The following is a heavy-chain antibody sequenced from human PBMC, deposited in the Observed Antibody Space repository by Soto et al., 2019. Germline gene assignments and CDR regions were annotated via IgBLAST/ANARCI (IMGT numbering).Heavy chain of an antibody. CDR2: IYYSGST. J-gene: IGHJ4*01. CDR1: GAPITINY. D-gene: IGHD2-15*01. CDR3: ARDAGGPYDH. V-gene: IGHV4-59*01. Sequence: SGTLSLTCTVSGAPITINYWSWIRQAPGKGLEWIGYIYYSGSTTYNPSLKSRVTMSADTSKDQFSLKLNSVTAADTAVYYCARDAGGPYDHWGTGILVTVSS.